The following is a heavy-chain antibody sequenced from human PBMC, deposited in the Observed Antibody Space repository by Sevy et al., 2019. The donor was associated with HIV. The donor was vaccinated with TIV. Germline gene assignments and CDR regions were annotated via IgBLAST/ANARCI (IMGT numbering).Heavy chain of an antibody. CDR2: MNPNSGNT. CDR1: GYTFTSYD. V-gene: IGHV1-8*01. CDR3: AGGNKRYYYDSSGYYAVVSAFDI. Sequence: ASVKVSCKASGYTFTSYDINWVRQATGQGLEWMGWMNPNSGNTGYAQKFQGRVTMTRNTSISTAYMELSSLRSEDTAVYYCAGGNKRYYYDSSGYYAVVSAFDIWGQGTMVTVSS. J-gene: IGHJ3*02. D-gene: IGHD3-22*01.